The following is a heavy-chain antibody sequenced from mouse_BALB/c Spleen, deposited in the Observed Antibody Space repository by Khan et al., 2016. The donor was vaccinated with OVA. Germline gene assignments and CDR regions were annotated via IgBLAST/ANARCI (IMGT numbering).Heavy chain of an antibody. D-gene: IGHD2-4*01. CDR2: IYWDDTK. CDR1: GFSLSTSGMG. Sequence: QVQLKESGPGILQPSQTLSLTCSFSGFSLSTSGMGVSWIRPPSGKGLEWLAHIYWDDTKRYNPSLKSRLTISKATSRNQVFLKITRVSTADTATYDCDRNDYEYDPCFAYWGQGTLVTVSA. V-gene: IGHV8-12*01. CDR3: DRNDYEYDPCFAY. J-gene: IGHJ3*01.